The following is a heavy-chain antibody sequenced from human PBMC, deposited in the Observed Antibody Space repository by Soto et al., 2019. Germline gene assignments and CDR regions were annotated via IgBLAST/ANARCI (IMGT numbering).Heavy chain of an antibody. CDR1: GFTFSSYS. CDR2: ISSSSSYI. CDR3: ARDAPGISSWYNWFDP. J-gene: IGHJ5*02. Sequence: EVQLVESGGGLVKPGGSLRLSCAASGFTFSSYSMNWVRQAPGKGLEWVSSISSSSSYIYYADSVKGRFTISRDNAKNSLYLQMNSLRAEDTAVYYCARDAPGISSWYNWFDPWGQGTLVTGSS. D-gene: IGHD6-13*01. V-gene: IGHV3-21*01.